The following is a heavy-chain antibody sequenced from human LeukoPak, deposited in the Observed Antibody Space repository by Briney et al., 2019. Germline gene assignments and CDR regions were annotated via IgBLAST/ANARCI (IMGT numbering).Heavy chain of an antibody. CDR2: INPNSGDT. CDR1: GYTFTGYY. J-gene: IGHJ4*02. V-gene: IGHV1-2*02. CDR3: ARDRGNHFDH. Sequence: ASVKVSCKASGYTFTGYYMYWVRQAPGQGLEWMGWINPNSGDTNYAQKFQDRVTMTTDTSISTAYMELSRLRSDDTAVYFCARDRGNHFDHWGQGTLVTVSS. D-gene: IGHD1-14*01.